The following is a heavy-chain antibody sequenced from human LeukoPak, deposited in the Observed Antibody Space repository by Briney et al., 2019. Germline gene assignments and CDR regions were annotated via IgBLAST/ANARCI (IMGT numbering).Heavy chain of an antibody. CDR3: ARGMFTYYYGSGSYYQADY. CDR2: INTNTGNP. J-gene: IGHJ4*02. V-gene: IGHV7-4-1*02. D-gene: IGHD3-10*01. CDR1: GYTFTSYA. Sequence: ASVKVSCKASGYTFTSYAMNWVRQAPGQGLEWMGWINTNTGNPTYAQGFTGRFVFSLDTSVSTAYLQISSLKAEDTAVYYCARGMFTYYYGSGSYYQADYWGQGTLVTVSS.